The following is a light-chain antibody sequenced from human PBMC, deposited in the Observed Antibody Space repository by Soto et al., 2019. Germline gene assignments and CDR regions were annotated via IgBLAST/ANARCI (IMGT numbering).Light chain of an antibody. CDR2: HCS. V-gene: IGKV1-5*01. CDR1: QSIGNW. Sequence: DIQMTQSPSTLPASVGDRVTITFRPSQSIGNWLAWYQHKPGTAPKVLSYHCSNLQSGVPSRLRGSGSRKKFPLTLSCLQPDDFATYDRQPYNSYPFGQGPKV. CDR3: QPYNSYP. J-gene: IGKJ1*01.